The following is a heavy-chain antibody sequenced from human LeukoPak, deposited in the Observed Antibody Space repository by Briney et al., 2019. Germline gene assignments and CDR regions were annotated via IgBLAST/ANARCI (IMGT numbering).Heavy chain of an antibody. Sequence: SETLSLTCTVSGGSISSHYWSWIRQPPGKGLEWIGYIYYSGNTNYNPSLKSRVTISVHTSKYQYSLKLSSVTPADTAVDYCARLPTFWIGYAGDYYYMDVWGKGTTVTVSS. CDR2: IYYSGNT. D-gene: IGHD3-3*01. CDR3: ARLPTFWIGYAGDYYYMDV. J-gene: IGHJ6*03. CDR1: GGSISSHY. V-gene: IGHV4-59*11.